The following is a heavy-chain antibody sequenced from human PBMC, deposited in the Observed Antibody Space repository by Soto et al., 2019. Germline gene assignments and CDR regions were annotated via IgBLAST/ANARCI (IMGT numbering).Heavy chain of an antibody. V-gene: IGHV3-30*18. J-gene: IGHJ4*02. CDR3: AKVGLDGGANFDY. Sequence: VQLVESGGGVVQPGRSLRLSCAASGFTFSSYGMHWVRQAPGKGLEWVAVISYDGSNKYYADSVKGRFTISRDNSKNTLYLQMNSLRAEDTAVYYCAKVGLDGGANFDYWGQGTLVTVSS. CDR1: GFTFSSYG. CDR2: ISYDGSNK. D-gene: IGHD3-16*01.